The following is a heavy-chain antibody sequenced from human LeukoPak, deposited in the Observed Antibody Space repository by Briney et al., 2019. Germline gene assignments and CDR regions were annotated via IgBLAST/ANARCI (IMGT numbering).Heavy chain of an antibody. CDR2: INTNTGNP. CDR3: ARMYCSGGSCYGDDY. J-gene: IGHJ4*02. V-gene: IGHV7-4-1*02. D-gene: IGHD2-15*01. Sequence: ASVKVSCKASGYTFTSYAMNWVRQAPGQGLEWMGWINTNTGNPTYAQGFTGRFVFSLDTSVSTAYLQISSLKAEDTAVYYCARMYCSGGSCYGDDYWGQGTLVTVSS. CDR1: GYTFTSYA.